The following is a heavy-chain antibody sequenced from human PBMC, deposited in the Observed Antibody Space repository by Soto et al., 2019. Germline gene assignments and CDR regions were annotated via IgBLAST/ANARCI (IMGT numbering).Heavy chain of an antibody. Sequence: QVQLQESGPGLVKPSQTLSLTCTVSGGSISSGGYYWSWIRQHPGKGLEWIGDIYDSGNTYYNPSLKHRVTISVDTSKNRFSMKLSSVTAADTAVYYCAREEVGGYDHRWFAPWGQGTLVTVSS. D-gene: IGHD5-12*01. CDR2: IYDSGNT. CDR3: AREEVGGYDHRWFAP. V-gene: IGHV4-31*03. CDR1: GGSISSGGYY. J-gene: IGHJ5*02.